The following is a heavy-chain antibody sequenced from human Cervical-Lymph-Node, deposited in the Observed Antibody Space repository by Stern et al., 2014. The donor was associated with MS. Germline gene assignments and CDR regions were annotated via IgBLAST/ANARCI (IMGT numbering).Heavy chain of an antibody. D-gene: IGHD1-26*01. V-gene: IGHV5-51*01. Sequence: VQLVESGGELKKPGESLRISCKGSGYSFTIYWIGWVRQMPGKGLEWMGIIYPGDSDTRYSPSFHVQDTSSADKSISTAYLQWSSLKASDTAMYYCAALVRGSYFYWGQGTLVTVSS. CDR3: AALVRGSYFY. CDR2: IYPGDSDT. J-gene: IGHJ4*02. CDR1: GYSFTIYW.